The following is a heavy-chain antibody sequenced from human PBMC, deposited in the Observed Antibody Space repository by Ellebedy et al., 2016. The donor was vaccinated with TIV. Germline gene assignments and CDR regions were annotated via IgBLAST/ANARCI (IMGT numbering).Heavy chain of an antibody. J-gene: IGHJ4*02. Sequence: QTLSLTCAISGDSLSSNSAAWNWIRQSPSSGLEWLVRAYYRSKWYNDYAVSVKSRITINPDTSKNQFSLQLNSVTPEDTAVYYCARGRRNGYSYGPFDYWGQGTLVTGSS. CDR1: GDSLSSNSAA. CDR3: ARGRRNGYSYGPFDY. V-gene: IGHV6-1*01. D-gene: IGHD5-18*01. CDR2: AYYRSKWYN.